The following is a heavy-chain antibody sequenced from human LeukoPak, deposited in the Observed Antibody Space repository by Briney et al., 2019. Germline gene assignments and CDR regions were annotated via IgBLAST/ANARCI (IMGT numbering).Heavy chain of an antibody. Sequence: PSETLSLTCAVYGGSFSGYYWSWIRQPPGKGLEWIGEIYHSGSTNYNPSLKSRVTISVDKSKNQFSLKLSSVTAADTAVYYCAGSSGMFDYWGQGTLVTVSS. CDR2: IYHSGST. CDR3: AGSSGMFDY. V-gene: IGHV4-34*01. J-gene: IGHJ4*02. D-gene: IGHD1-26*01. CDR1: GGSFSGYY.